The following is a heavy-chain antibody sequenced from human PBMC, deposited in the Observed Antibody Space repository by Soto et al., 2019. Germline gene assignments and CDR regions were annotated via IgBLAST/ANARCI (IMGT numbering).Heavy chain of an antibody. J-gene: IGHJ6*02. CDR3: ARDSDSSGYYPGNDMDV. CDR2: INPSGGST. V-gene: IGHV1-46*01. CDR1: GYTFTSYY. Sequence: ASVKVSCKASGYTFTSYYMHWVRQAPGQGLEWMGIINPSGGSTSYAQKFQGRVTMTRDTSTSTVYMELSSLRSEGTAVYYCARDSDSSGYYPGNDMDVWGQGTTVTVS. D-gene: IGHD3-22*01.